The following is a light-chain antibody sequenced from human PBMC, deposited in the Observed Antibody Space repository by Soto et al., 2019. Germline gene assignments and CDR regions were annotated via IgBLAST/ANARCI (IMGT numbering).Light chain of an antibody. CDR3: QQYSIYPLT. CDR2: KAS. Sequence: DIQMTQSPSTLSASVGDRVTITCRASQSISSWLAWYQQKPGTAPKVLIQKASSLESGVPSRFSGSGSGTEFTLTISSLQPDDFATYHCQQYSIYPLTFGGGTKVEIK. V-gene: IGKV1-5*03. CDR1: QSISSW. J-gene: IGKJ4*01.